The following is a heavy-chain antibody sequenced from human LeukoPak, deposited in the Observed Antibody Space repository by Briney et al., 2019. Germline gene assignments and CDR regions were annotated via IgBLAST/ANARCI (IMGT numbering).Heavy chain of an antibody. J-gene: IGHJ4*02. CDR1: GSTFSSYW. CDR2: INSDGGST. V-gene: IGHV3-74*01. Sequence: PGGSLRLSCTASGSTFSSYWMHWVRQAPGKGLVWVSRINSDGGSTSYADSVKGRFTTSRDNAKNTLYLQMNSLRAEDTAVYYCARRIQGMAPYYFDYWGQGTLVTVSS. D-gene: IGHD5-24*01. CDR3: ARRIQGMAPYYFDY.